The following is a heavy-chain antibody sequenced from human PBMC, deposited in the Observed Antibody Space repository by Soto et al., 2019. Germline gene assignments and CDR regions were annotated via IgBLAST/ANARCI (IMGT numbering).Heavy chain of an antibody. CDR1: GFTVSGNY. CDR2: IYNGGGT. Sequence: EVQLVETGGGLIQPGGSLRLSCAASGFTVSGNYMSWVRQAPGKGLEWVSVIYNGGGTYYADSVKGRFTISRDKSKNTLYLQMNSRRAEDTAVYYCASTRGSSYDYWGQGTLVTVSS. D-gene: IGHD6-6*01. V-gene: IGHV3-53*02. J-gene: IGHJ4*02. CDR3: ASTRGSSYDY.